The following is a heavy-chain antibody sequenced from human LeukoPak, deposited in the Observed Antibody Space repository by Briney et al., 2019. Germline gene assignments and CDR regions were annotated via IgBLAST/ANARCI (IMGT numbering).Heavy chain of an antibody. J-gene: IGHJ5*02. CDR2: INPNSGGT. CDR1: GYTFTGYY. V-gene: IGHV1-2*02. D-gene: IGHD5-12*01. CDR3: ARDKSYSGYDFWFDP. Sequence: ASVKVSCKASGYTFTGYYMHWVRQAPGQGLEWMGWINPNSGGTNYVQKFQGRVTMTRDTSISTAYMELSRLRSDDTAVYYCARDKSYSGYDFWFDPWGQGTLVTVSS.